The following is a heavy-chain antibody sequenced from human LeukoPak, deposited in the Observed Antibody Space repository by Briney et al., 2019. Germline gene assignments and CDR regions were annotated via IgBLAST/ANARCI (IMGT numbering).Heavy chain of an antibody. Sequence: GGSLRLSCAASGFTFSDYYMSWVRQAPGKGLEWVSGINWSGGSTGYADSVKGRFTISRDNAKNSLYLQMNSLRAEDTALYYCARDSGYGDYLNWFDPWGQGTLVTVSS. D-gene: IGHD4-17*01. CDR1: GFTFSDYY. CDR2: INWSGGST. V-gene: IGHV3-20*04. CDR3: ARDSGYGDYLNWFDP. J-gene: IGHJ5*02.